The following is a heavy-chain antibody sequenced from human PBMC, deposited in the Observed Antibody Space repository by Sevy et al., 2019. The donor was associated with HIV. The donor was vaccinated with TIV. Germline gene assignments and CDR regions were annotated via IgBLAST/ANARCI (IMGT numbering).Heavy chain of an antibody. Sequence: GGSLRLSCTASGFTFGDYAMSWFRQAPGKGLEWVGFIRSKAYGGTTEYAASVKGRFTISRDDSKIIAYLQMNSLKTEDTAVYYCTRDALVGALPDAFDIWGQGTMVTVSS. CDR2: IRSKAYGGTT. D-gene: IGHD1-26*01. V-gene: IGHV3-49*03. CDR3: TRDALVGALPDAFDI. CDR1: GFTFGDYA. J-gene: IGHJ3*02.